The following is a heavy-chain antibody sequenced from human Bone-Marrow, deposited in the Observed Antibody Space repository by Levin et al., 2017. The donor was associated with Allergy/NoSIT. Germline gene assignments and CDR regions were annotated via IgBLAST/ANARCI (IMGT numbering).Heavy chain of an antibody. D-gene: IGHD3-22*01. CDR1: GFTFSDFY. Sequence: GGSLRLSCAASGFTFSDFYMSWIRQAPGKGLEWVSYISSSGGTINYLDSVKGRFTISRDNAKSSLYLQMHSLRDEDTAIYHCAKGGGYDVSGLPLNRWFDPWGQGTLVTVSS. J-gene: IGHJ5*02. CDR2: ISSSGGTI. V-gene: IGHV3-11*01. CDR3: AKGGGYDVSGLPLNRWFDP.